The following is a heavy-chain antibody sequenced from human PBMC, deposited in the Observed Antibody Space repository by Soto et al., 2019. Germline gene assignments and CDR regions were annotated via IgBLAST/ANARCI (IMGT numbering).Heavy chain of an antibody. CDR3: ARDAPTIAAQDDY. CDR1: GYTFPSNG. D-gene: IGHD6-13*01. CDR2: ISAYNGNT. J-gene: IGHJ4*02. Sequence: ASVKVSCTASGYTFPSNGISWVRQAPGQGLEWMGWISAYNGNTNYAQKLQGRVAMTTDTSTSTAYMELRSLRSDDTAVYYCARDAPTIAAQDDYWGQGTLVTVSS. V-gene: IGHV1-18*01.